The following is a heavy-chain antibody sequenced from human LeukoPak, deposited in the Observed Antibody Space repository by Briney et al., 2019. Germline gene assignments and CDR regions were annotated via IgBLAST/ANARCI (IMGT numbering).Heavy chain of an antibody. J-gene: IGHJ6*03. CDR2: IYTSGST. V-gene: IGHV4-4*07. CDR3: ARDQRGSRSWYYYYYMDV. Sequence: PSETLSLTCTVSGGSISICYWSWIRQPAGKGLEWIGHIYTSGSTNYNPSLKSRVTMSVDTSKNQFSLKLSSVTAADTAVYYCARDQRGSRSWYYYYYMDVWGKGTTVTVSS. CDR1: GGSISICY. D-gene: IGHD6-13*01.